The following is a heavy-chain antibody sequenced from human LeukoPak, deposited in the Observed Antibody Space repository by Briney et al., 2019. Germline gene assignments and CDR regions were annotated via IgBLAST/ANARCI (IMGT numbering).Heavy chain of an antibody. CDR1: GFTVSSNY. CDR3: ASNLLYSSGWVDAFDI. V-gene: IGHV3-53*01. CDR2: IYSGGST. J-gene: IGHJ3*02. D-gene: IGHD6-19*01. Sequence: GGSLRLSCAASGFTVSSNYMSWVRQAPGKGLEWVSVIYSGGSTYYADSVKGRFTFSRDNSKNTLYLQMNSLRAEDTAVYYCASNLLYSSGWVDAFDIWGQGTMVTVSS.